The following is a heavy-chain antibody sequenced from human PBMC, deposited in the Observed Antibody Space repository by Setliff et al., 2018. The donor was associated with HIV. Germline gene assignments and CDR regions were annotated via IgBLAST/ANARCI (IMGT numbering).Heavy chain of an antibody. CDR2: IYTSGST. CDR3: ARTRGRAPVSYYFDN. CDR1: GGSISSYY. Sequence: SETLSLTCTVSGGSISSYYWTWIRQPPGKGLEWIGHIYTSGSTSYNPSLNSRVTMSVDTSRDQFSLKLSPVTAADTAVYYCARTRGRAPVSYYFDNWGQGRLVTVSS. V-gene: IGHV4-4*07. J-gene: IGHJ4*02. D-gene: IGHD2-2*01.